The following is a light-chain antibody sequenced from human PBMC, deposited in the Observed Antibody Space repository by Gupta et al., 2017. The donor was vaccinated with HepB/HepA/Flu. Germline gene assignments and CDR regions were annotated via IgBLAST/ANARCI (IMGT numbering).Light chain of an antibody. CDR2: KTS. Sequence: DIQMTQSPSTLSASVGDRVTITCRASQRISTWLAWHQQKPGKAPKVLIYKTSSLESGVPSRFSGSGSGTDFTLTISSLQPVDPATYYCQQYKSYPSTFGHWTRIEIK. CDR3: QQYKSYPST. V-gene: IGKV1-5*03. J-gene: IGKJ5*01. CDR1: QRISTW.